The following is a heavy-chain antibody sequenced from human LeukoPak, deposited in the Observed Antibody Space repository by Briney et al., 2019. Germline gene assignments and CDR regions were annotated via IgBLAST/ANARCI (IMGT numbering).Heavy chain of an antibody. Sequence: PGGSLRLSCVSSGFSFSNYAMSWVRQAPGKGLEWVSAISGGDGSTYYADSVKGRFTISRDNSKNTLYLQMNSLGADDTAIYHCAKDLDYDSSGYYLDFWGQGTLVTVSS. D-gene: IGHD3-22*01. CDR2: ISGGDGST. CDR1: GFSFSNYA. CDR3: AKDLDYDSSGYYLDF. J-gene: IGHJ4*02. V-gene: IGHV3-23*01.